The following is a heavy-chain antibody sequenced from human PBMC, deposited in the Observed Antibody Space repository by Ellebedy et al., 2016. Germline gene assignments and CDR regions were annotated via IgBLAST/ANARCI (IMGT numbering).Heavy chain of an antibody. CDR2: ISAGGDIT. Sequence: GESLKISCIASNFAFSTYYMSWVRQAPGGGLEWVSTISAGGDITFSADSVKGRFTISRDNARDTLYLQMNSLRAENTAVYYCYYGHYSASWGQGTLVTVSS. D-gene: IGHD4-17*01. CDR3: YYGHYSAS. V-gene: IGHV3-23*01. CDR1: NFAFSTYY. J-gene: IGHJ4*02.